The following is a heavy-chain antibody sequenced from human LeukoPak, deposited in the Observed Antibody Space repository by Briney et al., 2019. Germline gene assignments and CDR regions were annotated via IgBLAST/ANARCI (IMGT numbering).Heavy chain of an antibody. CDR1: GYSISSGYY. D-gene: IGHD3-10*01. CDR2: IYHSGST. CDR3: ARRNRYYGSGSYYNVISYYYYYYMDV. V-gene: IGHV4-38-2*02. J-gene: IGHJ6*03. Sequence: SETLSLTCTVSGYSISSGYYWGWIRQPPGKGLEWIGSIYHSGSTYYNPSLKSRVTISVDTSKNQFSLKLSSVTAADTAVYYCARRNRYYGSGSYYNVISYYYYYYMDVWGKGTTVTISS.